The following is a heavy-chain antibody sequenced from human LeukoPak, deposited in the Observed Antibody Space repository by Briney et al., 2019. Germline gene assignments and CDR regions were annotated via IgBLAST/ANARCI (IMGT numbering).Heavy chain of an antibody. Sequence: GESLKISFKGSGYTFKNYWIGWVRQMPGKGLEYMGIIYPSDSDTKYSPSFQGQVTISADKSISTAYLQWNSLKASDTAMYYCARQLGRYCSGGSCSSIDSWGQGTLVTVSS. CDR3: ARQLGRYCSGGSCSSIDS. V-gene: IGHV5-51*01. CDR2: IYPSDSDT. D-gene: IGHD2-15*01. CDR1: GYTFKNYW. J-gene: IGHJ5*01.